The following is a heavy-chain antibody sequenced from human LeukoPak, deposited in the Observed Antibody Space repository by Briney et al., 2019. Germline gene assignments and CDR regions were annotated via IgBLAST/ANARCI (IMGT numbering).Heavy chain of an antibody. CDR3: ARETSQKGAHYMDV. V-gene: IGHV4-34*01. D-gene: IGHD3-16*01. CDR2: INHSGST. J-gene: IGHJ6*03. CDR1: GGSFSGYY. Sequence: PSETLSLTCAVYGGSFSGYYWSWIRQPPGKGLEWIGEINHSGSTNYNPSLKSRVTISVDTSKNQFSLKLSSVTAADTAVYYCARETSQKGAHYMDVWGKGTTITISS.